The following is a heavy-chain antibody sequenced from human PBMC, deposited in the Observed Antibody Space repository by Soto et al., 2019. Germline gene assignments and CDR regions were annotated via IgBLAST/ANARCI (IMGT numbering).Heavy chain of an antibody. J-gene: IGHJ4*02. CDR1: GFTFLADS. V-gene: IGHV3-30-3*01. D-gene: IGHD3-3*01. Sequence: WGSLRLSCAASGFTFLADSMHWVRQAPSKGPGWVASISHDGDTQFYADSVNGRFTISRDNFTNSLYLQKNSLRADDTAVYYFATDRGSAAYDRSDFDCWGRRTLVGVAS. CDR2: ISHDGDTQ. CDR3: ATDRGSAAYDRSDFDC.